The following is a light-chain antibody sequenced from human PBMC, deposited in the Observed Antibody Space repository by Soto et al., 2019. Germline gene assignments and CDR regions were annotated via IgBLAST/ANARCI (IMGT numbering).Light chain of an antibody. J-gene: IGLJ1*01. CDR2: GNS. V-gene: IGLV1-40*01. CDR1: SSNIGAGYD. Sequence: QSVLTQPPSVSGAPGQRVNLSCTGSSSNIGAGYDVHWYQQLPGTAPKLLIYGNSNRPSGVPDRFSGSKSGTSASLAITGLQAEDEADYYCQSYDSSLSGSGVFGTGTKLTVL. CDR3: QSYDSSLSGSGV.